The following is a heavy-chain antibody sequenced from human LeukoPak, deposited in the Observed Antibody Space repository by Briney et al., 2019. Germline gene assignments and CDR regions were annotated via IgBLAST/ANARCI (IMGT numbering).Heavy chain of an antibody. CDR2: ISGDGGSI. D-gene: IGHD6-13*01. CDR1: GFTFDDYA. J-gene: IGHJ4*02. V-gene: IGHV3-43*02. Sequence: GGSLRLSCAASGFTFDDYAIYWVRQGPGKGLEWVSLISGDGGSIYYADSVKGRFTISRDNSKNSLYLQMNSLRTEDTALYYCAKEDYSSSWYALDYWGQGALVTVSS. CDR3: AKEDYSSSWYALDY.